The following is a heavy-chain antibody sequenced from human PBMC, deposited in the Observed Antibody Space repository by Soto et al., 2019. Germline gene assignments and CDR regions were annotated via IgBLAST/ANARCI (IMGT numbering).Heavy chain of an antibody. Sequence: EVQLVESGGGLVQPGGSLRVSCAASGFTFSSYWMHWVRQAPGKGLVWVSRINSDGSSTSYADSVKGRFTISRDNAKNTLYSQMNSLRAEGTAIYYCARRGAVAGLHYWGQGTLVTVSS. CDR3: ARRGAVAGLHY. CDR1: GFTFSSYW. D-gene: IGHD6-19*01. J-gene: IGHJ4*02. V-gene: IGHV3-74*01. CDR2: INSDGSST.